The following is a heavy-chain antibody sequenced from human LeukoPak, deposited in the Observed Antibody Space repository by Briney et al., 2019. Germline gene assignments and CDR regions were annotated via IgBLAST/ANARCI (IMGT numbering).Heavy chain of an antibody. CDR2: IYSSGST. Sequence: PSESLSLTCTVSGDSISTSYFWTWIRQSAGKGLEWIGRIYSSGSTTYNPSLKSRVTMSIDTSRNQFSLNLTSVTAADTAVYFCARAPRAYCSTTGSCFQDYWGQGTLVTVSS. V-gene: IGHV4-4*07. CDR1: GDSISTSYF. D-gene: IGHD2-2*01. CDR3: ARAPRAYCSTTGSCFQDY. J-gene: IGHJ4*02.